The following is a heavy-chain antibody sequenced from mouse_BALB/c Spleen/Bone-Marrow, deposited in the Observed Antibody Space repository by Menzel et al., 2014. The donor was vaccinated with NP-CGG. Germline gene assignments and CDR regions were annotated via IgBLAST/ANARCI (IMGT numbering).Heavy chain of an antibody. V-gene: IGHV1S137*01. D-gene: IGHD2-14*01. CDR3: ARSGKVRNAMDY. Sequence: VKLQESGARLVRPGVSVKISCKGSGYTFTDHAIHWVKRSHAKSLEWIGVISGYYGDAIYNQKFKGEATMTVDKSSSTAYMDLARLTSEDSAIYYCARSGKVRNAMDYWGQGTSVTVSS. CDR2: ISGYYGDA. J-gene: IGHJ4*01. CDR1: GYTFTDHA.